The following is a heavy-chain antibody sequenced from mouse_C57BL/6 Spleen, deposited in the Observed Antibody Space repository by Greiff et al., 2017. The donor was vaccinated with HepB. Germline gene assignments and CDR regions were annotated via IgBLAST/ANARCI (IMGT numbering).Heavy chain of an antibody. J-gene: IGHJ3*01. CDR3: TTRGYYGSSYSWFAY. D-gene: IGHD1-1*01. CDR2: IDPENGDT. V-gene: IGHV14-4*01. Sequence: EVQLQQSGAELVRPGASVKLSCTASGFNIKDDYMHWVKQRPEQGLEWIGWIDPENGDTEYASKVQGKATITADTSSNTAYLLLSSLTSEDTAVYYCTTRGYYGSSYSWFAYWGQGTLVTVSA. CDR1: GFNIKDDY.